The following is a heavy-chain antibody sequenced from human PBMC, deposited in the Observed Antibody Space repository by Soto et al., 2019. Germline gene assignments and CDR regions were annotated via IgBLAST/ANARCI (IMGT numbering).Heavy chain of an antibody. CDR2: IYYSGST. J-gene: IGHJ5*02. V-gene: IGHV4-31*03. D-gene: IGHD3-10*01. CDR3: ARELLTMVRGVMIHGWFDP. CDR1: GGSISSGGYY. Sequence: QVQLQESGPGLVKPSQTLSLTCTVSGGSISSGGYYWSWIRQHPGKGLEWIGYIYYSGSTYYNPYLKSRATISVVTYKSKFSLKLSSVTAADTAVYYCARELLTMVRGVMIHGWFDPWGQGTLVTVSS.